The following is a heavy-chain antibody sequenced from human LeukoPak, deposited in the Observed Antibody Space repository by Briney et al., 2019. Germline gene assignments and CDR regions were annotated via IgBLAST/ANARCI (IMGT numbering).Heavy chain of an antibody. Sequence: SETLSLSCTVSGFSISGSAYYWGWIRQSPGKGLEWIGSIYYSGSTYYNPSLKSRVTISVDTSKNQFSLKLSSVTAADTAVYYCARVSIYSGYDLVDYWGQGTLVTVSS. D-gene: IGHD5-12*01. CDR1: GFSISGSAYY. CDR3: ARVSIYSGYDLVDY. V-gene: IGHV4-39*07. J-gene: IGHJ4*02. CDR2: IYYSGST.